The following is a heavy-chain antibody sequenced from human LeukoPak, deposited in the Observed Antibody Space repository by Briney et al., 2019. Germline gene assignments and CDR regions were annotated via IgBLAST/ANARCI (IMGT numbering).Heavy chain of an antibody. CDR3: ARARGYGGLHDAFDI. V-gene: IGHV3-64*01. CDR2: ISSNGGST. Sequence: GGSLRLSCAASGFTFSSYAMHWVRQAPGKGLEYVSAISSNGGSTYYANSVKGRFTISRDNSKNTLYLQMGSPRAEDMAVYYCARARGYGGLHDAFDIWGQGTMVSVSS. CDR1: GFTFSSYA. D-gene: IGHD4/OR15-4a*01. J-gene: IGHJ3*02.